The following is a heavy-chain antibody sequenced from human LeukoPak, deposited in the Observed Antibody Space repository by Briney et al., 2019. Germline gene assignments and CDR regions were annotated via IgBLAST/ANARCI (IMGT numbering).Heavy chain of an antibody. CDR2: IYYSGST. V-gene: IGHV4-59*01. J-gene: IGHJ3*02. D-gene: IGHD5-24*01. CDR1: DGSISSYY. Sequence: SETLSLICTVSDGSISSYYWSWIRQHPGKGLGWIGYIYYSGSTNYNPSLQSRATISVDTSKNQFSLKLSSVTAADTAVYYCARVFRDGYTGAEDLAFDIWGQGTMVTVSS. CDR3: ARVFRDGYTGAEDLAFDI.